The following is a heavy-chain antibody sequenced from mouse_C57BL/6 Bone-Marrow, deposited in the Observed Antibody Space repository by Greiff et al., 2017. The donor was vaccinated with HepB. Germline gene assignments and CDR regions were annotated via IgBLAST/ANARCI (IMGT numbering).Heavy chain of an antibody. CDR2: IYPGSGST. V-gene: IGHV1-55*01. CDR1: GYTFTSYW. CDR3: ARGGFAY. J-gene: IGHJ3*01. Sequence: QVHVKQPGAELVKPGASVKMSCKASGYTFTSYWLTWVKQRPGQGLEWIGDIYPGSGSTNYNEKFKSKATLTVDTSSSTAYMQLSSLTSEDSAVYYCARGGFAYWGQGTLVTVSA.